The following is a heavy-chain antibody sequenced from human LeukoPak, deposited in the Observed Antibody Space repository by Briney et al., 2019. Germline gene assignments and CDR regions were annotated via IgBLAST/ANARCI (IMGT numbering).Heavy chain of an antibody. V-gene: IGHV3-7*03. Sequence: PGGSLRLSCAASGFTFSSYWMSWVRQAPGKGLEWVASINQDESAKFYVDSVKGRFTISRDNAENSLYLQMSSLRAEDTALYYCAKDSAAVTEMGYFDYWGQGTLVIVSS. D-gene: IGHD5-18*01. J-gene: IGHJ4*02. CDR2: INQDESAK. CDR1: GFTFSSYW. CDR3: AKDSAAVTEMGYFDY.